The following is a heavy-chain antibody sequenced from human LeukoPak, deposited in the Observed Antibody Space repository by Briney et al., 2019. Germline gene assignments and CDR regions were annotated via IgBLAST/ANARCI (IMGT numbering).Heavy chain of an antibody. CDR1: GGSISSYY. CDR3: ARRDSSSWWSYFDY. Sequence: SETLSLTCTVSGGSISSYYWSSIRQPPGKGLEWIGYIYYSGSTNYNPSLKGRVTISVDTSKNQFSLKLSSVTAADTAVYYCARRDSSSWWSYFDYWGQGTLVTVSS. J-gene: IGHJ4*02. V-gene: IGHV4-59*01. CDR2: IYYSGST. D-gene: IGHD6-13*01.